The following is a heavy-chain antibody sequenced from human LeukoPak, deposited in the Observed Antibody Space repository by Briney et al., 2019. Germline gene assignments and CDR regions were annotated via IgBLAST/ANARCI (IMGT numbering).Heavy chain of an antibody. CDR1: GFTFSSYA. D-gene: IGHD3-9*01. CDR3: ANEDILSGYEGERCCDP. V-gene: IGHV3-23*01. CDR2: ISGSGGST. Sequence: GGSLRLSCAASGFTFSSYAMSWVRQPPGKGLEWVSAISGSGGSTYYADSVKGRFPIPRDNAKNTLDLQMNSLRAEDTAVYYCANEDILSGYEGERCCDPWGQGTLVTVSS. J-gene: IGHJ5*02.